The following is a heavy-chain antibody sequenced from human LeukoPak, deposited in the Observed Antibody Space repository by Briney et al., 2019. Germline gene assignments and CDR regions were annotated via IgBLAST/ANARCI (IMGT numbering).Heavy chain of an antibody. V-gene: IGHV3-13*01. J-gene: IGHJ3*02. D-gene: IGHD3-10*01. CDR2: IGTAGDT. CDR3: ARDLMGAGSGAFDI. Sequence: GGSPRLSCAASGFTFSSYDMHWVRQATGKGLEWVSAIGTAGDTYYPGSVKGRFTISRENAKNSLYLQMNSLRAGDTAVYYCARDLMGAGSGAFDIWGQGTMVTVSS. CDR1: GFTFSSYD.